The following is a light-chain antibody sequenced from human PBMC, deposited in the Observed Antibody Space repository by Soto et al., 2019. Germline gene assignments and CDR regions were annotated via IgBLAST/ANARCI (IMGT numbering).Light chain of an antibody. V-gene: IGKV1-5*03. J-gene: IGKJ1*01. CDR3: QQYNSYSRK. CDR2: KAS. CDR1: QSLSSW. Sequence: DIPMTQSPSTLSASVGDRVTITCRASQSLSSWFACYQQKPGKAPKLLIYKASSLESGFPSRFSGSGSGTEFTLTISSLQPDDFATYYCQQYNSYSRKFGQGTKVEIK.